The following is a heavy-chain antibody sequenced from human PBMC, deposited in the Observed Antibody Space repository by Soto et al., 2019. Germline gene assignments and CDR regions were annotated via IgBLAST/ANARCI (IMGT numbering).Heavy chain of an antibody. J-gene: IGHJ6*02. Sequence: QVQLRESGPGLVKPSETLSLTCTVSGGSVSSGYYYWSWIRPPPGKGLEWVGHISDSGSTNYNPSLKSRVTISSDTYMNQFSLKMSSVATADAAVYYSARDRPRTIYNSAWYYYGLDVWGQGTTVTVSS. CDR2: ISDSGST. CDR3: ARDRPRTIYNSAWYYYGLDV. V-gene: IGHV4-61*01. CDR1: GGSVSSGYYY. D-gene: IGHD6-19*01.